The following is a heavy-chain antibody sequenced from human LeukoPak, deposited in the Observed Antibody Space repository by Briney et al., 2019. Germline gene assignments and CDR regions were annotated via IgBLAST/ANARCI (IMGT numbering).Heavy chain of an antibody. D-gene: IGHD2-2*01. CDR1: GGSISSSSYY. V-gene: IGHV4-39*01. CDR2: IYYSGST. Sequence: PSETLSLTCTVSGGSISSSSYYWGWIRQPPGKGLEWIGSIYYSGSTYYNPSLKSRVTISLDTSKNQFSLKLSSVTAADTAVYYCARQDRGLRAAIDVGYWFDPWGQGTLVTVSS. CDR3: ARQDRGLRAAIDVGYWFDP. J-gene: IGHJ5*02.